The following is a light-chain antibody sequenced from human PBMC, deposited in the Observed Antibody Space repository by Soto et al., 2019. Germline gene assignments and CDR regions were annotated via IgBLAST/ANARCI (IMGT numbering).Light chain of an antibody. CDR1: HNIERW. CDR2: DAS. V-gene: IGKV1-5*01. CDR3: QQFAISRT. J-gene: IGKJ1*01. Sequence: IQMTQSPSTLSASVGDRVTITCRASHNIERWMAWYQQKPGRAPSLLIFDASTLHSGVPSRFSGSGSGTDFTLTISSLQPDDFETYYCQQFAISRTFGQGTKVEVK.